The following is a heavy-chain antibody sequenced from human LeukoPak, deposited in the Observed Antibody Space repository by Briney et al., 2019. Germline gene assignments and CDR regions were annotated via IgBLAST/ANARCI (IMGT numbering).Heavy chain of an antibody. CDR3: ARDSSELRYFDWSPSQYYFDY. CDR2: IIPIFGTA. J-gene: IGHJ4*02. V-gene: IGHV1-69*06. D-gene: IGHD3-9*01. Sequence: ASVKVSCKASGGTFSSYAISWVRQAPGQGLEWMGGIIPIFGTANYAQKFQGRVTITADKSTSTAYMELSSLRSEDTAVYYCARDSSELRYFDWSPSQYYFDYWGQGTLVTVSS. CDR1: GGTFSSYA.